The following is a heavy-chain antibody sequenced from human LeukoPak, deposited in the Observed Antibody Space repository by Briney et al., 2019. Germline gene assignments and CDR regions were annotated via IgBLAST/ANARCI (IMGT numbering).Heavy chain of an antibody. V-gene: IGHV3-9*01. CDR3: GKGDSPVVTATSWAFDY. D-gene: IGHD2-21*02. CDR2: ISWNSGSI. CDR1: GFTFDDYA. Sequence: GRSLRLSCAASGFTFDDYAMHWVRQAPGKGLEWVSGISWNSGSIGYADSVKGRFTISRDNAKNSLYLQLNSLRAEDTALYYCGKGDSPVVTATSWAFDYWAREPWSPSPQ. J-gene: IGHJ4*02.